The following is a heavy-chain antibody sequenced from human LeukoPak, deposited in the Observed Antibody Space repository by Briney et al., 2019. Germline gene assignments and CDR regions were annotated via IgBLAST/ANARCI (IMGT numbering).Heavy chain of an antibody. Sequence: PSETLSLTCAVYGGSFGGYYWSWIRQPPGKGLEWIGEINHSGSTNYNPSLKSRVTISVDTSKNQFSLKLSSVTAADTAVYYCARPGHSYYYMDVWGKGTTVTVSS. V-gene: IGHV4-34*01. CDR3: ARPGHSYYYMDV. CDR1: GGSFGGYY. D-gene: IGHD1-1*01. CDR2: INHSGST. J-gene: IGHJ6*03.